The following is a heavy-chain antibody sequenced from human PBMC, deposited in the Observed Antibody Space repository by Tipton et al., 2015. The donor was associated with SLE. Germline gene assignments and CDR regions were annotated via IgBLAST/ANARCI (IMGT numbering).Heavy chain of an antibody. CDR2: ISSSGSTI. Sequence: SLRLSCAASGFTFSSYEMNWVRQAPGKGLEWVSYISSSGSTIYYADSVKGRFTISRDNAKNSLYLQMNSLRAEDTAVYSCARSLVWSGYFAYIDVWGKGSTVTVSS. V-gene: IGHV3-48*03. J-gene: IGHJ6*03. CDR1: GFTFSSYE. D-gene: IGHD3-3*01. CDR3: ARSLVWSGYFAYIDV.